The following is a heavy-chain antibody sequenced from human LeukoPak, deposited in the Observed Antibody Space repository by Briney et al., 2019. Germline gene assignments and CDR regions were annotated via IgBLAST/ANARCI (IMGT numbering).Heavy chain of an antibody. CDR1: GFTFGDYA. Sequence: PGGSLRLSCTASGFTFGDYAMSWFRQAPGKGLKWVSTITTGDGNTYYADSVKGRFTVSRDDSKNTLYLQMNSLRAEDTAVYYCAKDGGLWVSAHWGDSWGRGTLVTVSS. CDR3: AKDGGLWVSAHWGDS. J-gene: IGHJ4*02. V-gene: IGHV3-23*01. D-gene: IGHD7-27*01. CDR2: ITTGDGNT.